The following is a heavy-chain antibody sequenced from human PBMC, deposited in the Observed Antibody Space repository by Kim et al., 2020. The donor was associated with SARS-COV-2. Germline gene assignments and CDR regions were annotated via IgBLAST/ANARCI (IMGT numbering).Heavy chain of an antibody. CDR2: ISYDGSNK. J-gene: IGHJ4*02. V-gene: IGHV3-30*04. Sequence: GGSLRLSCAASGFTFSSYAMHWVRQAPGKGLEWVAVISYDGSNKYYADSVKGRFTISRDNSKNTLYLQMNSLRAEDTAVYYCARDSPYSSSWSPLFDYWGQGTLVTVSS. CDR3: ARDSPYSSSWSPLFDY. CDR1: GFTFSSYA. D-gene: IGHD6-13*01.